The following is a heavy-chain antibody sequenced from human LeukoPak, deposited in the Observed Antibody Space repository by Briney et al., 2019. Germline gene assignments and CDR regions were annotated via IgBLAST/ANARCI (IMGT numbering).Heavy chain of an antibody. CDR1: EFTFSDYY. CDR3: ARSRGRSGIPYFFDY. Sequence: GRSLRLSCAASEFTFSDYYMSWIRQAPGKGLECISYISSSSTYTNYADSVKGRFSISRDNAKNSLYLQMNSLRAEDTAVYFCARSRGRSGIPYFFDYWGQGTLVTVSS. J-gene: IGHJ4*02. CDR2: ISSSSTYT. V-gene: IGHV3-11*06. D-gene: IGHD2-15*01.